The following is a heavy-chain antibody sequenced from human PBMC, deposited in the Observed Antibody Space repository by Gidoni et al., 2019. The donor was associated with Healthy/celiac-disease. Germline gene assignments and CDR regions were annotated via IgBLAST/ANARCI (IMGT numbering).Heavy chain of an antibody. D-gene: IGHD6-13*01. CDR1: GFTFSSYS. J-gene: IGHJ4*02. V-gene: IGHV3-21*01. CDR2: ISSSGSTI. CDR3: ARDPYSSSWYDY. Sequence: EVQLVESGGGLVKPGGSLRLSCAASGFTFSSYSMNWVRQAPGKGLEWVSSISSSGSTIYYADSVKGRFTISRDNAKNSLYLQMNSLRAEDTAVYYCARDPYSSSWYDYWGQGTLVTVSS.